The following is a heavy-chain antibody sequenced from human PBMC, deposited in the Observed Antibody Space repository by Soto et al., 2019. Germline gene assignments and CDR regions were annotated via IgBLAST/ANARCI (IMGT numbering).Heavy chain of an antibody. D-gene: IGHD3-22*01. CDR3: ARGERMNYYDSSGYPVLDY. V-gene: IGHV1-69*13. J-gene: IGHJ4*02. Sequence: SVKVSCKASGGTFSSYAISWVRQAPGQGLEWMGGIIPIFGTANYAQKFQGRVTITADESTSTAYMELSSLRSEDTAVYYCARGERMNYYDSSGYPVLDYWGQGTLVTVSS. CDR2: IIPIFGTA. CDR1: GGTFSSYA.